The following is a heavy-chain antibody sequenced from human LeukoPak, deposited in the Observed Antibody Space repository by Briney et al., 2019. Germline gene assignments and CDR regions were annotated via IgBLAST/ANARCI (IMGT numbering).Heavy chain of an antibody. V-gene: IGHV3-30-3*01. D-gene: IGHD6-13*01. CDR1: GFIFSNYA. J-gene: IGHJ5*02. Sequence: GGSLRLSCAASGFIFSNYAMHWVRQAPGKGLEWVAVISYDGSNKYYADSVKGRFTISRDNSKNTLFLQMNSLRDEDTAVYYCARDLDSSSWYILWFDPWGQGTLVTVSS. CDR3: ARDLDSSSWYILWFDP. CDR2: ISYDGSNK.